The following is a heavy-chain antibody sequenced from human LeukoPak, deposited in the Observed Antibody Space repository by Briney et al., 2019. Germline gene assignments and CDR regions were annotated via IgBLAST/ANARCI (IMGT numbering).Heavy chain of an antibody. CDR3: TRGLVV. Sequence: GGSLTLSCAASGFTFSEYEMNWVRQAPGKGLEWVSDISSGGTTIFYADSVKGRFTISRDNAKNSLYLQMNSLRDEDTAIYYCTRGLVVWGQGALDTGSS. J-gene: IGHJ4*02. D-gene: IGHD2-2*01. V-gene: IGHV3-48*03. CDR2: ISSGGTTI. CDR1: GFTFSEYE.